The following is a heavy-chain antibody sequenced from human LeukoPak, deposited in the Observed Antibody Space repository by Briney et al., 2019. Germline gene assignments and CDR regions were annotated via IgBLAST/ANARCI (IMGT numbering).Heavy chain of an antibody. CDR2: IHYSGST. Sequence: SETLSLTCTVSGGSISSSSYYWGWLRQPPGKGLEWIGSIHYSGSTYYSPSLRSRITISVDTSKNQFSLKLASVTAADTAVYYCARAHYYYGMDVWGQGTTVTVSS. V-gene: IGHV4-39*07. J-gene: IGHJ6*02. CDR3: ARAHYYYGMDV. CDR1: GGSISSSSYY.